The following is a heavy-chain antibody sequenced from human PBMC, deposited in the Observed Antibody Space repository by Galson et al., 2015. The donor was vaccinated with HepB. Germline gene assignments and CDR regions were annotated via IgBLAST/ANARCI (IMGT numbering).Heavy chain of an antibody. Sequence: SLRLSCAASGFTFSSYSMNWVRQAPGKGLEWVSYISSSSTIYYADSVKGRFTISRDTAKNSLYLQMNSLRDEDTAVYYCATISIAARPRTDYWGQGTLVTVSS. D-gene: IGHD6-6*01. J-gene: IGHJ4*02. CDR1: GFTFSSYS. CDR3: ATISIAARPRTDY. V-gene: IGHV3-48*02. CDR2: ISSSSTI.